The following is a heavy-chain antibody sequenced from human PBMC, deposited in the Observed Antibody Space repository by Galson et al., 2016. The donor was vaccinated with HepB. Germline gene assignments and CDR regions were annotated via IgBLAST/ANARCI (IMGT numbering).Heavy chain of an antibody. D-gene: IGHD3-3*02. Sequence: SLRLSCATSGFSFSQFAMHWVRQALGKGLEWVALISDDETEKYYADSVRGRFTISRDNSRKPLYPEMNSLRPDDSGVFYCVRDISFYYYYYGLAVWGQGTTVTVSS. V-gene: IGHV3-30*04. CDR3: VRDISFYYYYYGLAV. CDR1: GFSFSQFA. CDR2: ISDDETEK. J-gene: IGHJ6*02.